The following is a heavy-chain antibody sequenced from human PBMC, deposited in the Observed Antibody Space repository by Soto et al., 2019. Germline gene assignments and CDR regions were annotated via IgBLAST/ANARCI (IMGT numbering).Heavy chain of an antibody. Sequence: QVQLQESGPGLVKPSQTLSLTCTVSGGSISSGGYYWSWIRQHPGKGLEWIGYIYYSGSTYYNPSLKSRVTISIDTSKNQFSLKLSSVTAADTAVYYCARPTGYCSSTSCYGDDAFDIWGQGTMVTVSS. V-gene: IGHV4-31*03. CDR1: GGSISSGGYY. CDR3: ARPTGYCSSTSCYGDDAFDI. D-gene: IGHD2-2*01. J-gene: IGHJ3*02. CDR2: IYYSGST.